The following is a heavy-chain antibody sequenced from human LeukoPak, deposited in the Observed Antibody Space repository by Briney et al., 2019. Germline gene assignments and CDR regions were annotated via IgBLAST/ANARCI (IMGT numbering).Heavy chain of an antibody. CDR2: IYYSGST. CDR1: GGSVSSGSYY. J-gene: IGHJ4*02. CDR3: ARGYSYGSSAYDY. Sequence: SETLSLTCTVSGGSVSSGSYYWSWIRQPPGKGLEWIGYIYYSGSTNYNPSLKSRVTISVDTSKNQFSLKLSSVTAADTAVYYWARGYSYGSSAYDYWGQGTLVTVSS. V-gene: IGHV4-61*01. D-gene: IGHD5-18*01.